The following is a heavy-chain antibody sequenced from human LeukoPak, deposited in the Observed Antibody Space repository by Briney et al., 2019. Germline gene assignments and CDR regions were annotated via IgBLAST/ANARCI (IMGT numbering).Heavy chain of an antibody. J-gene: IGHJ4*02. D-gene: IGHD4-23*01. CDR3: ARARPSGNTGSYDY. Sequence: SETLSLTCTVSGGSVSSGSYYWSWIRQPPGKGLEWIGYIYYSGSTNYNPSLKSRVTISVDTSKNQFSLKLSSVTAADTAVYYCARARPSGNTGSYDYWGQGTLVTVSS. CDR2: IYYSGST. V-gene: IGHV4-61*01. CDR1: GGSVSSGSYY.